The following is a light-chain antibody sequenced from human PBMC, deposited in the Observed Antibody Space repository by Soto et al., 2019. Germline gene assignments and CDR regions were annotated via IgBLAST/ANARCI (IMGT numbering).Light chain of an antibody. Sequence: EIVLTHSPATLSVSPGERVTLSCRASQSVDISLAWYQQKPGQAPRLLIYGASTRATDMPGTFSGRGSGTELTLTISSLRPEDFAVYYCQQYRSWPRTFGQGTKVDIK. V-gene: IGKV3-15*01. CDR3: QQYRSWPRT. CDR1: QSVDIS. CDR2: GAS. J-gene: IGKJ1*01.